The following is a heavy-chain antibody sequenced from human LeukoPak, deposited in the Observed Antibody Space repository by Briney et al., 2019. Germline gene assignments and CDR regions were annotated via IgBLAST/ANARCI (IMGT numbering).Heavy chain of an antibody. CDR2: IYYSGST. Sequence: SETLSLTCAVYGGSFSGYYWGWIRQPPGKGLEWIGRIYYSGSTYYNPPLKSRVTISVDTSKNQFSLKLSSVTAADTAGYYCARVFPASGSYWAKDAFDIWGQGTMVTVSS. CDR3: ARVFPASGSYWAKDAFDI. CDR1: GGSFSGYY. V-gene: IGHV4-34*01. D-gene: IGHD1-26*01. J-gene: IGHJ3*02.